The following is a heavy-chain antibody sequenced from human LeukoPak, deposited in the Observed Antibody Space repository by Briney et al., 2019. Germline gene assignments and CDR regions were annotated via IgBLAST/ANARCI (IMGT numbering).Heavy chain of an antibody. V-gene: IGHV4-4*02. CDR3: ARGPLVRGDNCFGP. Sequence: SGTLSLTCGVSGGSVINTNWWTWVRQPPGKGLEWIGEVHLDGRTNYNPSLESRLTMSVDVSENQVSLKLTSVTAADTAVYYCARGPLVRGDNCFGPWGQGTLVTVSS. CDR1: GGSVINTNW. CDR2: VHLDGRT. J-gene: IGHJ5*02. D-gene: IGHD3-10*02.